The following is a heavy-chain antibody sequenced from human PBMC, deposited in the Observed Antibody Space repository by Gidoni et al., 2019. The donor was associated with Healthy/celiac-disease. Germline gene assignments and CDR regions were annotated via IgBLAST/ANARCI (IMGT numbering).Heavy chain of an antibody. V-gene: IGHV4-34*01. CDR2: INHSGST. J-gene: IGHJ4*02. D-gene: IGHD5-12*01. Sequence: QVQLQQWGAGLLTPSETLSLTCAVYGGSFSGSYWSWIRQPPGKGLEWIGEINHSGSTNYNPSLKSRVTISVDTSKNQFSLKLSSVTAADTAVYYCASDQGARWLQLGGLGYWGQGTLVTVSS. CDR1: GGSFSGSY. CDR3: ASDQGARWLQLGGLGY.